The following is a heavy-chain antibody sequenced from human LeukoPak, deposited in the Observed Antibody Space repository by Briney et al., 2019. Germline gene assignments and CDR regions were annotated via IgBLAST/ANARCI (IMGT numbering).Heavy chain of an antibody. Sequence: GGSLRLSCAASGFTFSNAWMNWVRQAPGKGLEWVGRIKSKTDGGTTDYAAPVKGRFTISRDDSKNTLYLQMNSLKTEDTAVYYCTKKPPPDYYDSSGYFPVGYWGQGTLVTVSS. CDR1: GFTFSNAW. CDR3: TKKPPPDYYDSSGYFPVGY. V-gene: IGHV3-15*07. CDR2: IKSKTDGGTT. J-gene: IGHJ4*02. D-gene: IGHD3-22*01.